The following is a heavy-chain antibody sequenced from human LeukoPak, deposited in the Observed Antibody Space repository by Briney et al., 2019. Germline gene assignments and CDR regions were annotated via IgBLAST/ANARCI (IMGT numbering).Heavy chain of an antibody. CDR2: ISSSSSYI. V-gene: IGHV3-21*01. CDR1: GFTFSSYS. J-gene: IGHJ4*02. D-gene: IGHD6-19*01. CDR3: AKDARRTFGLSSGLYRGSYYFDY. Sequence: GGSLRLPCAASGFTFSSYSMNWVRQAPGKGLEWVSSISSSSSYIYYADSVKGRFTISRDNAKNSLYLQMNSLRAEDTAVYYCAKDARRTFGLSSGLYRGSYYFDYWGQGTLVTVSS.